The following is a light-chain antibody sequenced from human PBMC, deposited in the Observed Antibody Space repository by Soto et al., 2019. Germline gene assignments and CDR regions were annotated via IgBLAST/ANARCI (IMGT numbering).Light chain of an antibody. Sequence: EIVLTQSPATLSLSPGERATLSCRASQSVSSYLAWYQQKPGQTPRLLIYDVSNRATGIPARFSGSGSGTVFTLTVSILSHEVVAVSYCQQRSNRPLTFGGGTKVEIK. J-gene: IGKJ4*01. V-gene: IGKV3-11*01. CDR3: QQRSNRPLT. CDR1: QSVSSY. CDR2: DVS.